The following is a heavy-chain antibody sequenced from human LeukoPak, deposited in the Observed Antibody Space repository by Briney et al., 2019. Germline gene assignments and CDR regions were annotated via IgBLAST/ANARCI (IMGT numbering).Heavy chain of an antibody. Sequence: SETLSLTCAVYGGSFSGYYWSWIRQPPGKGLEWIGEINHSGSTNYNPSLKSRVTISVDTSKNPFSLKLSSVTAADTAVYYCARRKRSGCSSTSCLLNWFDPWGQGTLVTVSS. V-gene: IGHV4-34*01. CDR2: INHSGST. CDR1: GGSFSGYY. J-gene: IGHJ5*02. D-gene: IGHD2-2*01. CDR3: ARRKRSGCSSTSCLLNWFDP.